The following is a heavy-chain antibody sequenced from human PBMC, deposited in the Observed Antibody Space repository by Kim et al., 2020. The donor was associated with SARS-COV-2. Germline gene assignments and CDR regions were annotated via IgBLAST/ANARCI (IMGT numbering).Heavy chain of an antibody. J-gene: IGHJ4*02. CDR2: ISAYNGNT. CDR3: AREDLPLGYCSGGSCYNGNDY. CDR1: GYTFTSYG. Sequence: ASVKVSCKASGYTFTSYGISWVRQAPGQGLEWMGWISAYNGNTNYAQKLQGRVTMTTDTSTSTAYMELRSLRSDDTAVYYCAREDLPLGYCSGGSCYNGNDYWGQGTLVTVSS. V-gene: IGHV1-18*01. D-gene: IGHD2-15*01.